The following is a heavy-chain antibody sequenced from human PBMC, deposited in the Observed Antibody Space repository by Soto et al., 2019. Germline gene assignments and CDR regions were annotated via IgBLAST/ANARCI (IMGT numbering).Heavy chain of an antibody. V-gene: IGHV3-11*05. CDR1: GFTFSDYY. CDR2: ISSSSSYT. D-gene: IGHD5-12*01. CDR3: ARDHHRYSGYDYVDY. Sequence: PGGSLRLSCVASGFTFSDYYRSWIRQAPGKGLEWVSYISSSSSYTNYADSVKGRFTISRDNAKNSLYLQMNSLRAEDTAVYYCARDHHRYSGYDYVDYLGQGTLVTVSS. J-gene: IGHJ4*02.